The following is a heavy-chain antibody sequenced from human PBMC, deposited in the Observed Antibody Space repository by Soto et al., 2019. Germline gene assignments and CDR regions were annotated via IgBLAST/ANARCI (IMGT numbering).Heavy chain of an antibody. CDR2: ITSNGGST. V-gene: IGHV3-64*02. CDR1: GFTFSSYG. Sequence: EVQLVESGEGLVQPGGSLRLSCAASGFTFSSYGMHWVRQAPGKGLEYVSAITSNGGSTYYADSVKGRFTISRDNSKNTLYLQMVSLGPEDTAVYYCARAHCTAGSCYYPYWGQGTLVTVSS. J-gene: IGHJ4*02. CDR3: ARAHCTAGSCYYPY. D-gene: IGHD2-15*01.